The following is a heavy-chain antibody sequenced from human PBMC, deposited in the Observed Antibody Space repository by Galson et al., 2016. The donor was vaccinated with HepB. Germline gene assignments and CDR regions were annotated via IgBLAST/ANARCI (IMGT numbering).Heavy chain of an antibody. D-gene: IGHD4-11*01. CDR1: GFTFSDYA. CDR3: AKFDGWAPGDYNFDY. V-gene: IGHV3-23*01. Sequence: SLRLSCAASGFTFSDYAMSWVRQAPGKGLEWVSGISDRSGSPFYVDSVKGRFTISRDNSKNTLYLQMNSLRAEDTAVYYCAKFDGWAPGDYNFDYWGQGTLVAVSS. J-gene: IGHJ4*02. CDR2: ISDRSGSP.